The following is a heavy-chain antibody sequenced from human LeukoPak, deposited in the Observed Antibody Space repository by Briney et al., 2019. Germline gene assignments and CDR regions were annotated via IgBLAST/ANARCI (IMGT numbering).Heavy chain of an antibody. V-gene: IGHV1-46*01. CDR3: AREQYCSGGSCYELN. CDR2: INPSGGST. J-gene: IGHJ4*02. D-gene: IGHD2-15*01. CDR1: GYTFTSYY. Sequence: ASVKVSCKASGYTFTSYYMHWVRQAPGQGIEWMGIINPSGGSTSYAQKFQGRVTMTRDTSTSTVYMELSSLRSEDTAVYYCAREQYCSGGSCYELNWGQGTLVTVSS.